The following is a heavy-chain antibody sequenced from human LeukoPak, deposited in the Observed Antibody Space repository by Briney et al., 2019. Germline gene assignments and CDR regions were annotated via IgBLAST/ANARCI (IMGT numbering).Heavy chain of an antibody. Sequence: GRSLRLSCAASGFTFSTYGIHWVRQAPGKGLEWVALIWYDGSNKYYADSVKGRFTISRDNSKNTLYLQMNSLRAEDTAVYYCAKAPFRGAPYYFDYWGQGTLVTVSS. J-gene: IGHJ4*02. D-gene: IGHD3-10*01. CDR2: IWYDGSNK. CDR3: AKAPFRGAPYYFDY. CDR1: GFTFSTYG. V-gene: IGHV3-33*06.